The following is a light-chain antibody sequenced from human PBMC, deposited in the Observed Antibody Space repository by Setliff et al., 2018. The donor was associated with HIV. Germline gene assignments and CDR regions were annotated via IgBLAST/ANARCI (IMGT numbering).Light chain of an antibody. CDR1: SSDVGGYNY. CDR2: EVS. J-gene: IGLJ2*01. Sequence: QSALTQPASVSGSPGQSITISCTGTSSDVGGYNYVSWYQQHPGKAPKLIIYEVSNRPSGVSNRFSGSKSGNTASLIISGLRPEDEADYYCLSYTNNSTVVFGGGTKGTV. CDR3: LSYTNNSTVV. V-gene: IGLV2-14*01.